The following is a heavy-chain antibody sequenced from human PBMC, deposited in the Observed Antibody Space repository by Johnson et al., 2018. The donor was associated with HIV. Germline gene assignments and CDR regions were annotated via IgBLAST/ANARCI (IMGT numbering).Heavy chain of an antibody. CDR2: IYSGGTT. V-gene: IGHV3-66*01. CDR1: GFTVSSNY. CDR3: ARVWVVEVARGAFDI. Sequence: VQLVESGGGLVQPGGSLRLSCAASGFTVSSNYMTWVRQAPGKRLEWVSVIYSGGTTYNADSVKGRFTISRDNSKNTLYLQMGSLRAEDMAVYYCARVWVVEVARGAFDIWGQGTMVTVSS. J-gene: IGHJ3*02. D-gene: IGHD2-15*01.